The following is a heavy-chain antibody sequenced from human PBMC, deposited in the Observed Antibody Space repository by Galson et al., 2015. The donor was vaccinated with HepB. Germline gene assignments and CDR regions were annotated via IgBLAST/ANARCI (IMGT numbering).Heavy chain of an antibody. V-gene: IGHV3-48*03. D-gene: IGHD2-15*01. CDR3: ARRSGGSCIDAFDI. Sequence: SLRLSCAASGFTFSSYEMNWVRQAPGKGLEWVSYISSSGSTIYYADSVKGRFTISRDNAKNSLYLQMNSLRAEDTAVYYCARRSGGSCIDAFDIWGQGTMVTVSS. CDR1: GFTFSSYE. CDR2: ISSSGSTI. J-gene: IGHJ3*02.